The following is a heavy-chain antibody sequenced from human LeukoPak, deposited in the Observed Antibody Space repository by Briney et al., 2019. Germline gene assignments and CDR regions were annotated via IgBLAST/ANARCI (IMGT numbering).Heavy chain of an antibody. Sequence: PGGSLRLSCAASGFTFSSYSMNWVRQAPGKGLEWVSSISSSSSYIYYADSVKGRFTISRDNAKNSLYLQMNSLRAEDTAVYYCARPAQDYYDSSGYPLWGQGTLVTVSS. D-gene: IGHD3-22*01. CDR1: GFTFSSYS. V-gene: IGHV3-21*01. CDR3: ARPAQDYYDSSGYPL. CDR2: ISSSSSYI. J-gene: IGHJ4*02.